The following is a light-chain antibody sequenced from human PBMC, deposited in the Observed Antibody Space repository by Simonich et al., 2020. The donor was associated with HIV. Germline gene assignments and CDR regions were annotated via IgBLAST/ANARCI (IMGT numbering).Light chain of an antibody. Sequence: DIVMTQSPDSLAVSLGERATINCKSSQRILYSSNHKNYLAWYQQKTGQPPKLLIYWATTRESGVPYRFSGSGSGKDFTLTISSLQAEDVAVYYCQQYYSTPLTFGGGTKVEIK. V-gene: IGKV4-1*01. CDR2: WAT. J-gene: IGKJ4*01. CDR1: QRILYSSNHKNY. CDR3: QQYYSTPLT.